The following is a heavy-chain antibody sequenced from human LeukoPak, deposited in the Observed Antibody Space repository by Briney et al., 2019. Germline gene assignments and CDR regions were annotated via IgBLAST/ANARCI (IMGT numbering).Heavy chain of an antibody. CDR2: ISAKNGNI. Sequence: ASVKVSCKASGYTFNNYGVSWVRQAPGQGLEWMGWISAKNGNIDYAQKLQGRVTMTADRSTNTAYLELRSLTSDDTAVYYYARRIVEAHLGDYWGQGTLVTVSS. CDR3: ARRIVEAHLGDY. V-gene: IGHV1-18*01. D-gene: IGHD1-26*01. CDR1: GYTFNNYG. J-gene: IGHJ4*02.